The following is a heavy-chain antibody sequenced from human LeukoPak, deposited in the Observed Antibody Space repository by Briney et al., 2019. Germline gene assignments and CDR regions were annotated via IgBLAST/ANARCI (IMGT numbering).Heavy chain of an antibody. J-gene: IGHJ4*02. Sequence: GASVKVSCKASGYTFTSYAMHWVRLAPGQRLEWMGWINAGNGNTKYSQKFQGRVTITRDTSASTAYMELSSLRSEDTAVYYCARFNYYDSSGYSDPYYFDYWGQGTLVTVSS. V-gene: IGHV1-3*01. CDR1: GYTFTSYA. CDR2: INAGNGNT. D-gene: IGHD3-22*01. CDR3: ARFNYYDSSGYSDPYYFDY.